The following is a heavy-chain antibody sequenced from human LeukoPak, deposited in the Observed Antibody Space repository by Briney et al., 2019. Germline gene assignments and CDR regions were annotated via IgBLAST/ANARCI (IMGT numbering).Heavy chain of an antibody. J-gene: IGHJ6*02. CDR1: GFTFSSYS. CDR3: ARDPVGGYYDFWSGPPSVYGMDV. D-gene: IGHD3-3*01. CDR2: ISSSSSYI. Sequence: KPGGSLRLSCAASGFTFSSYSMNWVRQAPGNGLEWVSSISSSSSYIYYADSVKGRFTISRDNAKNSLYLQMNSLRAEDTAVYYCARDPVGGYYDFWSGPPSVYGMDVWGQGTTVTVSS. V-gene: IGHV3-21*01.